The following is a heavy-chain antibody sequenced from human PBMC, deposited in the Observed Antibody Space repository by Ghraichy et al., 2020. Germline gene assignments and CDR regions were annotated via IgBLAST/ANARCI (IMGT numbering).Heavy chain of an antibody. J-gene: IGHJ4*02. CDR2: IYYTGRT. Sequence: SQTLSLTCTVSGSSITAFYWSWVRQAPGKGLDWIGYIYYTGRTNYNPSLKSRVTISVDKSKNQLSLKLNSLTAADTAVYYCAKGGGWNDPLEYWGQGALVTVSS. V-gene: IGHV4-59*01. D-gene: IGHD1-1*01. CDR3: AKGGGWNDPLEY. CDR1: GSSITAFY.